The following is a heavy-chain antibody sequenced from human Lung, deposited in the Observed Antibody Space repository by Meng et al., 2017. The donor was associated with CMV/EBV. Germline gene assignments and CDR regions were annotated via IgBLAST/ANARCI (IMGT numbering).Heavy chain of an antibody. D-gene: IGHD1-26*01. Sequence: QVQLVQSGAEVKKPGASVKVSCKASGYTFTGYYMHWVRQAPGQGLEWLGWINPNSGGTIYAQKLQGRVPMTRDTSISTAHMELSRLRSDDTAVYYCATGWGATYRLDYWGQGTLVTVSS. CDR3: ATGWGATYRLDY. CDR2: INPNSGGT. CDR1: GYTFTGYY. V-gene: IGHV1-2*02. J-gene: IGHJ4*02.